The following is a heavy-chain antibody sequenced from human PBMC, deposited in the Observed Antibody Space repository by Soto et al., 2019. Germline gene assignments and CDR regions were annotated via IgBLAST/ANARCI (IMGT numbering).Heavy chain of an antibody. CDR2: VNPNNGDT. J-gene: IGHJ4*02. CDR3: AKVSRKGSAIDLDY. Sequence: QVQLVQSGAELKKPGASVKVSCKASGYTFSNYDMNWVRQATGQGPEWIGWVNPNNGDTGYAQKIQGRVTLTTDISTTTAYMELTSLRSEDTAIYYCAKVSRKGSAIDLDYWGQGTLITVSS. CDR1: GYTFSNYD. V-gene: IGHV1-8*01. D-gene: IGHD3-10*01.